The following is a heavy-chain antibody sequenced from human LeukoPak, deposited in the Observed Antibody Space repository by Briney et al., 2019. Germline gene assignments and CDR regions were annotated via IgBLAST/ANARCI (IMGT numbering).Heavy chain of an antibody. J-gene: IGHJ4*02. CDR2: FDPEDGET. D-gene: IGHD4-17*01. CDR1: GYTFTSYG. CDR3: ARLTIGDYGDRESGFDY. V-gene: IGHV1-24*01. Sequence: ASVKVSCKASGYTFTSYGISWVRQAPGKGLEWMGGFDPEDGETIYAQKFQGRVTMTEDTSTDTAYMELRSLRSDDTAVYYCARLTIGDYGDRESGFDYWGQGTLVTVSS.